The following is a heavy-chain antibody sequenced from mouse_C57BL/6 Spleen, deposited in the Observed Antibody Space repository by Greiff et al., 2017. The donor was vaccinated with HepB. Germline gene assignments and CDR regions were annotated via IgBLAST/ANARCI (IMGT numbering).Heavy chain of an antibody. CDR1: GYSITSGYY. CDR2: ISYDGSN. V-gene: IGHV3-6*01. Sequence: EVQLQESGPGLVKPSQSLSLTCSVTGYSITSGYYWNWIRQFPGNKLEWMGYISYDGSNNYNPSLKNRISITRDTSKNQFFLKLNSVTTEDTATYYCARGNLITTVVDYYAMDYWGQGTSVTVSS. J-gene: IGHJ4*01. D-gene: IGHD1-1*01. CDR3: ARGNLITTVVDYYAMDY.